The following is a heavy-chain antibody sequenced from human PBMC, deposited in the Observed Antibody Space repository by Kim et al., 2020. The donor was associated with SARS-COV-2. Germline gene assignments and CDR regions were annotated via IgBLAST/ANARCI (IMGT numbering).Heavy chain of an antibody. J-gene: IGHJ5*02. CDR2: IYHGGNT. CDR3: AKGRGSGYGTKPFDP. V-gene: IGHV4-34*01. CDR1: GGSLSGHY. Sequence: SETLSLTCAVSGGSLSGHYWSWIRQLPGKGLEWIGEIYHGGNTNYNPSLKSRVTISEDTSKSQFSLKVYSVTAADSAVYYCAKGRGSGYGTKPFDPWGQGTLVTVSS. D-gene: IGHD5-12*01.